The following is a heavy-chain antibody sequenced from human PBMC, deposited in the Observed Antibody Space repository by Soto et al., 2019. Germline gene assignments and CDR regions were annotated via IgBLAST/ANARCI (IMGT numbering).Heavy chain of an antibody. D-gene: IGHD3-10*01. J-gene: IGHJ5*02. V-gene: IGHV4-30-2*01. CDR3: ARAQFYSGSGNYNNLMFDA. CDR1: GGSIGGVGYS. Sequence: PSETLSLTCAVSGGSIGGVGYSWSWIRQPPGGGLEWIGYMYHSGTFLKSPSLKARLTMSLDMSKNQFSLTLNSMTAADTAVYYCARAQFYSGSGNYNNLMFDAWGQGIQVTVSS. CDR2: MYHSGTF.